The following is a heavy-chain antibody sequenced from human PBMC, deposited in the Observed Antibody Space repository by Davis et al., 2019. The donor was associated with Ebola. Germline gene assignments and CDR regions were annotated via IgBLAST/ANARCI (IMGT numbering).Heavy chain of an antibody. CDR2: ISGSGGST. CDR1: GFTFSSYW. Sequence: GESLKISCAASGFTFSSYWMSWVRQAPGKGLEWVSAISGSGGSTYYADSVKGRFTISRDNSKNTLYLQMNSLKTEDTAVYYCTVVPAAHVDYWGQGTLVTVSS. CDR3: TVVPAAHVDY. J-gene: IGHJ4*02. V-gene: IGHV3-23*01. D-gene: IGHD2-2*01.